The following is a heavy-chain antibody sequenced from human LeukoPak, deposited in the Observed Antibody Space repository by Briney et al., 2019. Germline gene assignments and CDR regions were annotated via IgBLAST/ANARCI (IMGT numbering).Heavy chain of an antibody. V-gene: IGHV3-23*01. CDR1: GYTFSGHA. J-gene: IGHJ4*02. CDR2: ISGTTGTI. Sequence: GGSLRLSCEASGYTFSGHAMSWVRQAPGKGLEWVSTISGTTGTIYYADSVKGRFTISRDNSKNTLYLQMKSLRVEDTAEYHCARVKGYFDSGNYFGFFDFWGQGTLVTVSS. D-gene: IGHD3-10*01. CDR3: ARVKGYFDSGNYFGFFDF.